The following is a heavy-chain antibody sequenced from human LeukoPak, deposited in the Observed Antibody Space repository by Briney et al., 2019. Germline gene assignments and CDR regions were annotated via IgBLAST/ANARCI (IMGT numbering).Heavy chain of an antibody. J-gene: IGHJ3*02. V-gene: IGHV4-59*11. Sequence: MTSETLSLTCSVSGDSISFHFLSWIRQPPGKGLEWIGHTYYGGSTDYNPSLASRVTVSADTSKNQFSLKLSSVTAADTAVYYCATLGRAAGNAFDIWGQGTVVIVSS. CDR3: ATLGRAAGNAFDI. D-gene: IGHD1-26*01. CDR1: GDSISFHF. CDR2: TYYGGST.